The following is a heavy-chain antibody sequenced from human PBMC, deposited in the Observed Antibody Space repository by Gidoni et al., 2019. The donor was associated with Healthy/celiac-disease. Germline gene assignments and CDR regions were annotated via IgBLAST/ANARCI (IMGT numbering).Heavy chain of an antibody. CDR3: ARGGAYYGMDV. J-gene: IGHJ6*02. CDR1: GYTFTSYA. CDR2: INAGNGNT. V-gene: IGHV1-3*01. Sequence: QVQLVQSGAEVKKPGASVKVSCQASGYTFTSYAMHWVRQAPGQRLEWMGWINAGNGNTKYSQKFQGRVTITRDTSASTAYMELSSLRSEDTAVYYCARGGAYYGMDVWGQGTTVTVSS.